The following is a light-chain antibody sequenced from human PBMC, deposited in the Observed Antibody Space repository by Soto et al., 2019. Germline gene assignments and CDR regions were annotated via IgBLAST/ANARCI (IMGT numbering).Light chain of an antibody. V-gene: IGKV1-33*01. CDR3: QHYDSLPYS. Sequence: DIQMTQSPSSLSASVGARVTITCQASQDISNLLNWYQQKPGKAPKLLIFDASNLETGVPSRFSGSGSGTDFTFTISRLQPEDVAVYFCQHYDSLPYSFGPGTKLEI. J-gene: IGKJ2*01. CDR2: DAS. CDR1: QDISNL.